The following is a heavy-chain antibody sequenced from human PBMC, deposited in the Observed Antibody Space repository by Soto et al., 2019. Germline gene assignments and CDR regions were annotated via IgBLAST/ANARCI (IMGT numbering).Heavy chain of an antibody. CDR3: ARAGINNYYFYGMDV. V-gene: IGHV1-18*04. D-gene: IGHD1-20*01. CDR2: ISAYNGNT. CDR1: GYTFTNYA. Sequence: ASVKVSCKASGYTFTNYAITWVRQAPGQGLEWMAWISAYNGNTNYAQKFQGRITMTTDTSTRTAYMELTSLRSDDTAVYYCARAGINNYYFYGMDVWGQGTPVTVSS. J-gene: IGHJ6*02.